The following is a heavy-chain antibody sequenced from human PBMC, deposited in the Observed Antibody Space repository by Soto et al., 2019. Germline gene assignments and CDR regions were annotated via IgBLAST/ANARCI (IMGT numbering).Heavy chain of an antibody. J-gene: IGHJ4*02. CDR2: ISYDGSNE. Sequence: QVQLVESGGGVVQPGRSLRLSCAASGFTFRNYGMHWVRQAPGKGLEWVAVISYDGSNEYYVDSVKGRFTISRVNSKNTLYLQMNSLRAEDTAVYYCAKDRAMAVAGSDYWGQGTLVTVSS. D-gene: IGHD6-19*01. V-gene: IGHV3-30*18. CDR1: GFTFRNYG. CDR3: AKDRAMAVAGSDY.